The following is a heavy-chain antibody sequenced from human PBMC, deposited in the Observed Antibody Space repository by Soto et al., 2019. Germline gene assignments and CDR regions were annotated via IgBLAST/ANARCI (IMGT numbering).Heavy chain of an antibody. D-gene: IGHD2-15*01. CDR2: INRDGSST. CDR1: GFTFSSYA. J-gene: IGHJ6*02. CDR3: VRVLLWGTPYYYYGMDV. Sequence: PGGSLRLSCAASGFTFSSYAMSWVRQAPGKGLEWVSRINRDGSSTNYADSVKGRFTISRDNAKNTLYLQMNSLRAEDTALYYCVRVLLWGTPYYYYGMDVWGRGTTVTVSS. V-gene: IGHV3-74*01.